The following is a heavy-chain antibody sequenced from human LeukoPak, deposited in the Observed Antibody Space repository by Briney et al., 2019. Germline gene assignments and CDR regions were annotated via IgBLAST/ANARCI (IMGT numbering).Heavy chain of an antibody. CDR2: INPSGGST. CDR1: GYTFTSYY. J-gene: IGHJ4*02. CDR3: ARDGEPHYYDSSGKHIDY. D-gene: IGHD3-22*01. Sequence: ASVKVSCKASGYTFTSYYIHWVRQAPGQGLEWMGIINPSGGSTSYAQKFQGRVTMTRDTSTSTVYMELSSLRSEDTAVYYCARDGEPHYYDSSGKHIDYWGQGTLVTVSS. V-gene: IGHV1-46*01.